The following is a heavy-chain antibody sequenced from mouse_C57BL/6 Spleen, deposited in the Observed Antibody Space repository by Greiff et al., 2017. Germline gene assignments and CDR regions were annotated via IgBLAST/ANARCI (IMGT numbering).Heavy chain of an antibody. Sequence: EVMLVESGPGMVKPSQSLSLTCTVTGYSITSGYDWHWIRHFPGNKLEWMGYISYSGSTNYNPSLKSRISITHDTSKNPFFLKLNSVTTEDTATYYCARDYDGSFAYWGQGTLVTVSA. CDR2: ISYSGST. D-gene: IGHD2-3*01. CDR3: ARDYDGSFAY. CDR1: GYSITSGYD. J-gene: IGHJ3*01. V-gene: IGHV3-1*01.